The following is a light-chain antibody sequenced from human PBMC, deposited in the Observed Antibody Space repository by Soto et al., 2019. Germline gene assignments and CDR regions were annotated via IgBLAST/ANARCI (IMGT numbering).Light chain of an antibody. J-gene: IGKJ2*01. V-gene: IGKV3-15*01. CDR2: GAS. CDR1: QTIASN. CDR3: QQYHNWPPQYT. Sequence: EIVMTQSPASLSVSPGDVATLSCRAIQTIASNLAWYQQKPGQGPRLLIHGASTRAAGVPARFSGSGSGTDFALTISSLQSEDFAVYYCQQYHNWPPQYTFGQGTKLQI.